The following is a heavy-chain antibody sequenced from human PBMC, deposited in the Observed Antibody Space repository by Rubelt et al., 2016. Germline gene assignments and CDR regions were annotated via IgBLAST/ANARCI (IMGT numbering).Heavy chain of an antibody. CDR3: ARTMVRGAWYFDL. V-gene: IGHV4-34*11. CDR2: IYYSGST. D-gene: IGHD3-10*01. CDR1: GGSFSGYY. J-gene: IGHJ2*01. Sequence: QVQLQQWGAGLLKPSETLSLTCAVYGGSFSGYYWSWIRQPPGKGLEWIGYIYYSGSTNYNPSLKIRVTISVDTSKNQFSLKLSSVTAADTAVYYCARTMVRGAWYFDLWGRGTLVTVSS.